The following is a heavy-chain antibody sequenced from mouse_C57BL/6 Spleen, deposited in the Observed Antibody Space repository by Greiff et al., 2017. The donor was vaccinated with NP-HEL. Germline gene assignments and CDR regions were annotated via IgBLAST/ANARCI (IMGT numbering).Heavy chain of an antibody. Sequence: EVQLQQSGPELVKPGASVKMPCKASGYTFTDYNMDWVKQSHGKSLEWIGDINPNNGGTIYNQKFKGKATLTVDKSSSTAYMELRSLTSEYTAVYYCARAREYLYALEDWGQGTSVTVAS. V-gene: IGHV1-18*01. D-gene: IGHD5-1*01. CDR2: INPNNGGT. CDR3: ARAREYLYALED. CDR1: GYTFTDYN. J-gene: IGHJ4*01.